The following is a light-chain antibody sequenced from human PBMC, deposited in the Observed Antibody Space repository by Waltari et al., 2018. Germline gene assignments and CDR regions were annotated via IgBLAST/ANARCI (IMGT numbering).Light chain of an antibody. CDR1: ILGHTT. CDR2: QDT. Sequence: YELSQPPSVSVSPGQTASITCSGDILGHTTICWYRQKPGQSPILVMAQDTKRPSGIPGRFSGSNSGNTATLTISGTQAMDEADYYCQAWDSSTVVFGGGTKLTVL. J-gene: IGLJ2*01. V-gene: IGLV3-1*01. CDR3: QAWDSSTVV.